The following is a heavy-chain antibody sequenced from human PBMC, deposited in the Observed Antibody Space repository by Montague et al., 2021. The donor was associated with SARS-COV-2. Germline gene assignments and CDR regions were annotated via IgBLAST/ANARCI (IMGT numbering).Heavy chain of an antibody. V-gene: IGHV4-31*03. Sequence: TLSLTCTVSGGSISSGGYYWSWIRQPPGKGLEWIGYIYYSGSTYYNPSLKSRVTISVDTSKNQFSLKLSSVTAADTAVYYCARVDVDGGYGSVPFDVWGQGTTVTVSS. J-gene: IGHJ6*02. CDR3: ARVDVDGGYGSVPFDV. D-gene: IGHD5-12*01. CDR1: GGSISSGGYY. CDR2: IYYSGST.